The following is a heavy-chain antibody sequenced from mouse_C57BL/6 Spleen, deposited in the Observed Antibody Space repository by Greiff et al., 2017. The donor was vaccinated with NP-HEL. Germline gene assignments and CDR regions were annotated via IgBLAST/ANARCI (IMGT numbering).Heavy chain of an antibody. CDR1: GYAFSSSW. J-gene: IGHJ3*01. V-gene: IGHV1-82*01. CDR3: ARRDYYGSPWFAY. CDR2: IYPGDGDT. Sequence: QVQLKQSGPELVKPGASVKISCKASGYAFSSSWMNWVKQRPGKGLEWIGRIYPGDGDTNYNGKFKGKATLTADKSSSTAYMQLSSLTSEDSAVYFCARRDYYGSPWFAYWGQGTLVTVAA. D-gene: IGHD1-1*01.